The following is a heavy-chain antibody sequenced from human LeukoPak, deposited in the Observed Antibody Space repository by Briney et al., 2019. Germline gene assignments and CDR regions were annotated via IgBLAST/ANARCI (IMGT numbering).Heavy chain of an antibody. D-gene: IGHD2/OR15-2a*01. Sequence: GRSLRLSCAASGFTFSSYAMHWVRQAPGKGLEWVAVISYDGSNKYYADSVKGRFTISRDNSKNTLYLQMNSLRAEDTAVYYCARDFYGGYYYYYMDVWGKGTTVTVSS. J-gene: IGHJ6*03. CDR2: ISYDGSNK. CDR1: GFTFSSYA. CDR3: ARDFYGGYYYYYMDV. V-gene: IGHV3-30*04.